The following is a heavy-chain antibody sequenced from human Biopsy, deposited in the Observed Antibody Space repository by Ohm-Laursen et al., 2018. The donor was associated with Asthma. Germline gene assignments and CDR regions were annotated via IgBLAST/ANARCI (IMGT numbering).Heavy chain of an antibody. D-gene: IGHD3-3*01. CDR3: AKERYYDFWSGYPI. Sequence: SLRLSCAASGFSFNSYGMHWVRQAPGKGLEWVAVMSFDGRQTYYADSVKGRFTISRDNSKNTLYLQMNRLRAEDTAVYYCAKERYYDFWSGYPIWGQGTMVTVSS. J-gene: IGHJ3*02. CDR1: GFSFNSYG. V-gene: IGHV3-30*18. CDR2: MSFDGRQT.